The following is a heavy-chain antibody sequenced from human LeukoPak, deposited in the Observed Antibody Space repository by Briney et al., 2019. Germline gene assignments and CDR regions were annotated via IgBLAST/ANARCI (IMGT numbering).Heavy chain of an antibody. CDR1: GFTFDDYA. CDR3: AKTLGGYYSPGYYFDY. J-gene: IGHJ4*02. D-gene: IGHD3-22*01. V-gene: IGHV3-9*01. Sequence: PGRSLRLSCAASGFTFDDYAMRWVRQAPGKGLEWVSGISWNSGSIGYADSVKGRFTISRDNAKNSLYLQMNSLRAEDTALYYCAKTLGGYYSPGYYFDYWGQGTLVTVSS. CDR2: ISWNSGSI.